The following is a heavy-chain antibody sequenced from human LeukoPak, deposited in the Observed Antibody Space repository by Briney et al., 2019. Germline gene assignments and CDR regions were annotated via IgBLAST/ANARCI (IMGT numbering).Heavy chain of an antibody. CDR2: IRSKAYGGTT. CDR1: GFTFGDYA. J-gene: IGHJ4*02. D-gene: IGHD5-12*01. CDR3: TRANVDIVATIRRPWYYFDY. V-gene: IGHV3-49*04. Sequence: PGGSLRLSCTASGFTFGDYAMRWVRQAPGKGLEWVGFIRSKAYGGTTEYAASVKGRFTISRDDSKSIAYLQMNSLKTEDTAVYYCTRANVDIVATIRRPWYYFDYWGQGTLVTVSS.